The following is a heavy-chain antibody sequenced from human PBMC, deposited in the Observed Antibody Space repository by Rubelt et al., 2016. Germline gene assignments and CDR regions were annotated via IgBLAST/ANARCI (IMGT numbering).Heavy chain of an antibody. Sequence: QVQLQESGPGLVKPSETLSLTCTVSGYSISSGYYWGWIRQPPGKGLEWIGSIYYSGSTYYNPSLKSRVTISVDTSKNQFALKLSSVTAADTAVYYCARLSVAVTTFDYWGQGTLVTVSS. J-gene: IGHJ4*02. D-gene: IGHD4-11*01. V-gene: IGHV4-38-2*02. CDR1: GYSISSGYY. CDR3: ARLSVAVTTFDY. CDR2: IYYSGST.